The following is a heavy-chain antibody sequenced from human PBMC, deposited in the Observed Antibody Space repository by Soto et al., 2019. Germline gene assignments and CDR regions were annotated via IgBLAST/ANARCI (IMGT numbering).Heavy chain of an antibody. CDR1: GGSISNYY. Sequence: NPSETLSLTCAVSGGSISNYYWSWIRQSPGKGLDWIGYIYYSGSAKYNPSLNSRVIISVDTSKNQFSLRLTSVTAADAAVYYCARVRPEDYYYYGMDVWGQGTTVTVSS. V-gene: IGHV4-59*01. CDR2: IYYSGSA. CDR3: ARVRPEDYYYYGMDV. J-gene: IGHJ6*02.